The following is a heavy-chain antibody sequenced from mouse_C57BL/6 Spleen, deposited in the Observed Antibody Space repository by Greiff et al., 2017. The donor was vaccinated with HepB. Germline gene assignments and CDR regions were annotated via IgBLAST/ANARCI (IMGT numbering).Heavy chain of an antibody. CDR1: GFTFSDYG. CDR3: ARRRVYYDYDEGFAY. CDR2: ISSGSSTI. J-gene: IGHJ3*01. V-gene: IGHV5-17*01. D-gene: IGHD2-4*01. Sequence: EVMLVESGGGLVKPGGSLKLSCAASGFTFSDYGMHWVRQAPEKGLEWVAYISSGSSTIYYADTVKGRFTISRDNAKNTLFLQMTSLRSEDTAMYYCARRRVYYDYDEGFAYWGQGTLVTVSA.